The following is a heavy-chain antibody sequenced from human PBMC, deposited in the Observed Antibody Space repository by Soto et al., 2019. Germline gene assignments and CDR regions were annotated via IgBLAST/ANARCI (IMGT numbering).Heavy chain of an antibody. J-gene: IGHJ3*02. D-gene: IGHD3-3*01. CDR2: INPNSGGT. Sequence: ASVKVSCKASGYTFTGYYMHWVRQAPGQGLEWMGWINPNSGGTNYAQKFQGWVTMTRDTSISTAYMELSRLRSDDTAVYYCARDLMVFGVVTDAFDIWGQGTIVTVAS. V-gene: IGHV1-2*04. CDR3: ARDLMVFGVVTDAFDI. CDR1: GYTFTGYY.